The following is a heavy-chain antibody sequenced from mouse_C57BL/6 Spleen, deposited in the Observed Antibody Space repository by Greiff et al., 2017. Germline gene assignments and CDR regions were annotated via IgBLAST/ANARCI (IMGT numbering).Heavy chain of an antibody. CDR1: GYTFTSYW. Sequence: VQLQQPGAELVKPGASVKLSCKASGYTFTSYWMHWVKQRPGRGLEWIGRIDPNSGGTKYNEKFKSKATLTVDKPSSTAYMQLSSLTSEDSAVYYWARTVTTVVAPFDYWGQGTTLTVSS. D-gene: IGHD1-1*01. V-gene: IGHV1-72*01. CDR2: IDPNSGGT. CDR3: ARTVTTVVAPFDY. J-gene: IGHJ2*01.